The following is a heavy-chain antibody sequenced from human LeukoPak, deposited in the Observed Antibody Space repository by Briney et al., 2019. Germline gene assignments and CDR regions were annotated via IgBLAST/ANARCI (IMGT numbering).Heavy chain of an antibody. D-gene: IGHD5-18*01. V-gene: IGHV4-39*01. CDR1: GGSISSSSYY. Sequence: SETLSLTCTVSGGSISSSSYYWGWIRQPPGKGLEWIGSIYYSGSTYYNPSLKSRVTISVDTSKNQFSLKLSSVTAADTAVYYCARLPHGAMVRVSLPSYFDYWGQGTLVTVSS. CDR3: ARLPHGAMVRVSLPSYFDY. J-gene: IGHJ4*02. CDR2: IYYSGST.